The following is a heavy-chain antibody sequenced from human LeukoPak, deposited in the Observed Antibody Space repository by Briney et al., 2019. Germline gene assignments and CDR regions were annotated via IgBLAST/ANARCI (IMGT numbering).Heavy chain of an antibody. V-gene: IGHV4-38-2*02. CDR1: GYSISGLYY. J-gene: IGHJ4*02. D-gene: IGHD5-12*01. CDR3: ARSGSGYLRYYFDY. CDR2: IYNSGIT. Sequence: SETLSLTCTVSGYSISGLYYWAWIRQPAGKGLEYIGRIYNSGITNYNPSLKSRVTISVDTSKNQFSLKLSSVTAADTAVYYCARSGSGYLRYYFDYWGQGTLVTVSS.